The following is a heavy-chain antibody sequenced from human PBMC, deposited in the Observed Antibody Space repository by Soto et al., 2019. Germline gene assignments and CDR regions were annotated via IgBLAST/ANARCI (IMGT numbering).Heavy chain of an antibody. CDR3: ARVWYGGNLGY. CDR1: GFTFRGDI. J-gene: IGHJ4*02. V-gene: IGHV3-48*02. D-gene: IGHD6-13*01. Sequence: PGGSLRLSCAAAGFTFRGDIMNWVRQAPGKGLEWVSYISGSSTKYYADSVKGRFTVSRDNSKSSLYLQMNSLRDEDTAVYYCARVWYGGNLGYWAQGTLVSVSS. CDR2: ISGSSTK.